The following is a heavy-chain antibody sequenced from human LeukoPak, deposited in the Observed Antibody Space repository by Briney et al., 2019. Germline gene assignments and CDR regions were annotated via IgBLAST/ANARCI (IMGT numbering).Heavy chain of an antibody. CDR2: INPNSGGT. V-gene: IGHV1-2*02. CDR3: TRTVRTYFYDSGSSYSAFGY. Sequence: GASVKVSCKASGYTFTGYYMHWVRQAPGQGLEWMGWINPNSGGTNYAQKFQGRVTMTRDTSISTAYMDLSSLRSEDTAVYYCTRTVRTYFYDSGSSYSAFGYWGQGTLVTVSS. D-gene: IGHD3-10*01. CDR1: GYTFTGYY. J-gene: IGHJ4*02.